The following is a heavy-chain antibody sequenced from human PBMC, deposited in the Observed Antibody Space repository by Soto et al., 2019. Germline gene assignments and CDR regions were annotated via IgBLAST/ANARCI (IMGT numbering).Heavy chain of an antibody. D-gene: IGHD6-25*01. J-gene: IGHJ6*02. CDR1: GYTFTGYY. Sequence: ASVKVSCKASGYTFTGYYMHWVRQAPGQGLEWMGWINPNSGGTNYAQKFQGRVTMTRDTSSSTAYMELCRLRSDDTAVYYCARGSGVGSGYGMDVWGQGTTVTVSS. CDR2: INPNSGGT. V-gene: IGHV1-2*02. CDR3: ARGSGVGSGYGMDV.